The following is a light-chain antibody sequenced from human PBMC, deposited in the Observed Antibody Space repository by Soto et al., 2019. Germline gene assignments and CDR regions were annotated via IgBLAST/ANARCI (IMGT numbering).Light chain of an antibody. CDR1: QSVSIY. V-gene: IGKV1-39*01. Sequence: DIQMTQSPSSLSASMGDRVTIPCRASQSVSIYLNWYQHKLGKAPKLLIYAASSLQSGVPSRFSGGGSWTDFTLTITNLQPEDFAAYYCQQSYSSPNTFGQGTKVDIK. CDR3: QQSYSSPNT. J-gene: IGKJ1*01. CDR2: AAS.